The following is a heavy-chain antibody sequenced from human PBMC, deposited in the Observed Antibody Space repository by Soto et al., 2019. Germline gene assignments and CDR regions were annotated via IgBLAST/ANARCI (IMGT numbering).Heavy chain of an antibody. D-gene: IGHD5-12*01. J-gene: IGHJ4*02. V-gene: IGHV1-2*02. CDR2: INPNSGGT. Sequence: GASVKVSCKASGYTFTGYYMHWVRQAPGQGLEWMGWINPNSGGTNYAQKFQGRVTMTRDTSISTAYMELSRLRSDDTAVYYCARSDSSGYSGYALIDYWGQGTLVTVSS. CDR3: ARSDSSGYSGYALIDY. CDR1: GYTFTGYY.